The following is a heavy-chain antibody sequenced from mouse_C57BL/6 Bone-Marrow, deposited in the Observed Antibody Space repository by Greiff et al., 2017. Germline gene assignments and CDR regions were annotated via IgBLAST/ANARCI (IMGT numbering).Heavy chain of an antibody. V-gene: IGHV5-4*03. CDR2: ISDGGSNT. Sequence: DVKLVESGGGLVKPGGSLKLSCAASGFTFSGYAMSWVRQTPGKGLEWVATISDGGSNTYYPDKVKGRFTLSRDNSKNTLYLQMSHLKSEDTAMSYYSRARGVRHWYFDVWGTGTTVTVSS. CDR3: SRARGVRHWYFDV. CDR1: GFTFSGYA. D-gene: IGHD3-3*01. J-gene: IGHJ1*03.